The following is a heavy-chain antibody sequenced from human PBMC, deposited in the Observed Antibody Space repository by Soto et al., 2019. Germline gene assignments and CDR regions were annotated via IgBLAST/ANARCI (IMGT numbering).Heavy chain of an antibody. D-gene: IGHD4-17*01. CDR1: GFALSNRGMR. V-gene: IGHV2-70*04. J-gene: IGHJ6*02. CDR2: IDWDDDK. Sequence: GPTLVNPTPPLTLTCTFCGFALSNRGMRVRWIRQPPGKALEWLARIDWDDDKFHSTSLKPRLTISKDISKNQVVLTMTNMDPADTGTYYCARTVGDYNYYGLDVWGQGTTVTVSS. CDR3: ARTVGDYNYYGLDV.